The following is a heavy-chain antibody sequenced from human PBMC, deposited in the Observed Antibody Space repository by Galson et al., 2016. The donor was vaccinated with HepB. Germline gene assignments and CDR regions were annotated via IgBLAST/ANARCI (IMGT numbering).Heavy chain of an antibody. V-gene: IGHV4-34*01. Sequence: ETLSLTCAVYGGSLSGYYWTWIRQPPGKGLEWIGEINHSGTTNYNPSLNSRVTISLGTSNNQFSLRLTSVTAADTAVYYCARGVELDTIDAFDIWGRGTMVTVSS. CDR2: INHSGTT. J-gene: IGHJ3*02. D-gene: IGHD3/OR15-3a*01. CDR1: GGSLSGYY. CDR3: ARGVELDTIDAFDI.